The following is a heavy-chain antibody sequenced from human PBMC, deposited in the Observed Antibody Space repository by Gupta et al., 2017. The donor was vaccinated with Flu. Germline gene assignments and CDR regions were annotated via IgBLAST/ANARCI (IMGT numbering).Heavy chain of an antibody. Sequence: EVQLLESGGGLVQPGGSLRLSCAASGFNFNKSGMSCVRQAPGQGVEWVSCISVSGSSTYYADSVKGRFTISRDNSKNTLYLQLNSLRGEDTAVYYCAKDWVLAAAQNWGQGTLVTVSS. CDR1: GFNFNKSG. J-gene: IGHJ4*02. V-gene: IGHV3-23*01. D-gene: IGHD2-15*01. CDR2: ISVSGSST. CDR3: AKDWVLAAAQN.